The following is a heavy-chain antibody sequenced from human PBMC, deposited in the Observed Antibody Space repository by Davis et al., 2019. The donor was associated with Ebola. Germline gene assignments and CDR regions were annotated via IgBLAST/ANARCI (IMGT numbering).Heavy chain of an antibody. Sequence: GESLKISCKGSGYSITTYWISWVRQMPGKGLEWMGIIYPGDSDTRYSPSFQGQVTISADKSINTAYLQWSSLKASDTAMYYCARRVNSYGYLVDYWGQGTLVTVSS. CDR3: ARRVNSYGYLVDY. CDR2: IYPGDSDT. J-gene: IGHJ4*02. V-gene: IGHV5-51*01. D-gene: IGHD5-18*01. CDR1: GYSITTYW.